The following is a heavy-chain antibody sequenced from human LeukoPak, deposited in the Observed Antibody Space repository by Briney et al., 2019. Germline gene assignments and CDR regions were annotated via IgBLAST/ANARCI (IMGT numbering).Heavy chain of an antibody. Sequence: SETLSLTCTVSGGSISSYYWSWIRQPPGKGLEWIGYIYYSGSTNYNPSLKSRVTISVDTSKNQFSLKLSSVTAADTAVYYCARVKGIFGVPKRYYYMDVWGKGTTVTVSS. CDR1: GGSISSYY. CDR2: IYYSGST. J-gene: IGHJ6*03. CDR3: ARVKGIFGVPKRYYYMDV. V-gene: IGHV4-59*01. D-gene: IGHD3-3*02.